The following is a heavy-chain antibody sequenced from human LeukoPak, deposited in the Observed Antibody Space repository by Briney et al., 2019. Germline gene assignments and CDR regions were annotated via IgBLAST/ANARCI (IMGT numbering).Heavy chain of an antibody. CDR1: GGSISSGDYY. J-gene: IGHJ6*03. V-gene: IGHV4-30-4*01. D-gene: IGHD3-3*01. CDR2: IYYSGST. Sequence: SQTLSLTCTVSGGSISSGDYYWSWIRQPPGKGLEWIGYIYYSGSTYYNPSLKSRVTISVDTSKNQFSLKLSSVIAADTAVYYCARHGHYDFWRELYYYYYYMDVWGKGTTVTVSS. CDR3: ARHGHYDFWRELYYYYYYMDV.